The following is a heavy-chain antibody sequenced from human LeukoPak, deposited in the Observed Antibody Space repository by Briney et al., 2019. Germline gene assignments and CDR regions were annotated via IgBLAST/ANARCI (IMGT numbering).Heavy chain of an antibody. Sequence: GGFLRLSCAASGFTFSSYWMHWVRQAPGKGLVWVSRINSDGSSTSYADSVKGRFTISRDNAKNTLYLQMNSLRAEDTAVYYCARGRYDFWSGSLYYFDYWGQGTLVTVSS. CDR3: ARGRYDFWSGSLYYFDY. CDR1: GFTFSSYW. CDR2: INSDGSST. J-gene: IGHJ4*02. D-gene: IGHD3-3*01. V-gene: IGHV3-74*01.